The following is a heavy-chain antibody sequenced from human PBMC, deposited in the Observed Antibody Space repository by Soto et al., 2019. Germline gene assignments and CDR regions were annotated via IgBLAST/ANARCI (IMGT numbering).Heavy chain of an antibody. V-gene: IGHV4-4*02. J-gene: IGHJ5*02. CDR1: GASISSTNY. D-gene: IGHD4-4*01. Sequence: SETLSLTCAVSGASISSTNYWSWVRQPPGXGLEWIGEIYHSGTTNYNPSLESRVTISVDKSKNQFSLKLYSLTAADTAVYYCARGFLDYSNYGSLYSWFDPWGQGTLVTVSS. CDR2: IYHSGTT. CDR3: ARGFLDYSNYGSLYSWFDP.